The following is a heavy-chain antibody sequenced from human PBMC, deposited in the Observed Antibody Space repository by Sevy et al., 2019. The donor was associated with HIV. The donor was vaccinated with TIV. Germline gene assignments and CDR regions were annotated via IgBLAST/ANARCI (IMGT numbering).Heavy chain of an antibody. CDR2: ISNSGSTI. V-gene: IGHV3-11*01. CDR1: GFTFCDYY. Sequence: GGSLRLSCAASGFTFCDYYMSWIRQAPGKGLEWVSYISNSGSTIYYADSVKGRFTISRDNAKNSLYLQMNSLRAEDTAVYYCARAITLTTFPYYGMDVWGQGTTVTVSS. D-gene: IGHD1-7*01. J-gene: IGHJ6*02. CDR3: ARAITLTTFPYYGMDV.